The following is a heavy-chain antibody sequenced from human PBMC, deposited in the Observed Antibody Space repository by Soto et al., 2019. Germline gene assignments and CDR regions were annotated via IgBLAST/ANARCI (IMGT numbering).Heavy chain of an antibody. J-gene: IGHJ2*01. CDR2: ISESGYRT. V-gene: IGHV3-23*01. Sequence: VQLLESGGDLVQPGGSLRLSCAASGFIFSNCAMSWVRQAPGKGLEWVASISESGYRTYSADSVKGRFTISRDNAKNTVYLQRNSLTAEDTAVYYCARVGRGFWYFDLWGRGTLVTVSS. CDR1: GFIFSNCA. CDR3: ARVGRGFWYFDL.